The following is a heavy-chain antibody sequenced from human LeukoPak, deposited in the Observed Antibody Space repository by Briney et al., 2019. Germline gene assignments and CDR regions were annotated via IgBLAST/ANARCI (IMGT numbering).Heavy chain of an antibody. Sequence: ASVKVSFKVSGYSLSELSTHWVRQAPGQGLEWMGGFDPGDDETIYAQKFQGRVTMTEDTSTDTAYLELSSLRSEDTAVYFCATEKDLLLDSWGQGTPVTVSS. J-gene: IGHJ5*01. D-gene: IGHD1-26*01. CDR1: GYSLSELS. CDR3: ATEKDLLLDS. CDR2: FDPGDDET. V-gene: IGHV1-24*01.